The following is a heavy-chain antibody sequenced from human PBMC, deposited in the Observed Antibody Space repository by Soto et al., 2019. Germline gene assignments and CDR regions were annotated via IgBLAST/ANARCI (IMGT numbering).Heavy chain of an antibody. CDR2: IDPNNGDT. Sequence: ASVKVSCKASGYTFTGYYMHWVRQAPGQGLEWMGWIDPNNGDTNYAQNFQGRVSMTRDTSNSTAYMELRRLRSDDTAVYYCARVGIGANYYYYLGMDVWGKGTTVTVSS. CDR1: GYTFTGYY. V-gene: IGHV1-2*02. J-gene: IGHJ6*04. CDR3: ARVGIGANYYYYLGMDV. D-gene: IGHD3-16*01.